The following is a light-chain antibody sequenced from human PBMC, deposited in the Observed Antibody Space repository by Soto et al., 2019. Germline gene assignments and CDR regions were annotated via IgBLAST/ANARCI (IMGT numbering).Light chain of an antibody. CDR2: KAS. V-gene: IGKV1-5*03. CDR1: QSISSW. Sequence: DMQMTQSPSTPSASVGDRVTITCRASQSISSWLAWYQQKPGKAPKLLIYKASSLESGVPSRFSGSGSGTEFSLTISSLQPDDFATYDCQQYNNYSPTFGQGTKVVIK. CDR3: QQYNNYSPT. J-gene: IGKJ1*01.